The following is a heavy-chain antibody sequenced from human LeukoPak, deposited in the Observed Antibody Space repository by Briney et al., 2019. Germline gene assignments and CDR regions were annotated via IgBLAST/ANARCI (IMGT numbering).Heavy chain of an antibody. CDR1: GGSISSGGYS. V-gene: IGHV4-30-2*01. J-gene: IGHJ6*02. CDR3: ASKANYYYGMDV. CDR2: IYHSGST. Sequence: SQTLSLTCAASGGSISSGGYSWSWIRQPPGKGLEWIGYIYHSGSTYYNPSLKSRVTISVDRSKNQFSLKLSSVTAADTAVYYCASKANYYYGMDVWGQGTTVTVSS.